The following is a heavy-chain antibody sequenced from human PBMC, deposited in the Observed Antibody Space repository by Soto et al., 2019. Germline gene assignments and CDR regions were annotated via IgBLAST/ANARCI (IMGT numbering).Heavy chain of an antibody. Sequence: GGSLRLSCAASGFTFSGSAMHWVRQASGKGLEWVGRIRSKANSYATAYAASVKGRFTISRDDPKNTAYLQMNSLKTEDTAVYYCTSPQFPAAMPYYYYYYYMDVWGKGTTVTVSS. CDR2: IRSKANSYAT. D-gene: IGHD2-2*01. V-gene: IGHV3-73*01. J-gene: IGHJ6*03. CDR3: TSPQFPAAMPYYYYYYYMDV. CDR1: GFTFSGSA.